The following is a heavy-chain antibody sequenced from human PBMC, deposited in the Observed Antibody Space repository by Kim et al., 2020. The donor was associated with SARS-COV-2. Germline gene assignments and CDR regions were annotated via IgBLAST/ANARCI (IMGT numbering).Heavy chain of an antibody. J-gene: IGHJ4*02. D-gene: IGHD7-27*01. V-gene: IGHV3-23*01. CDR1: GITFINYA. CDR3: AKDPGINGASY. CDR2: ISGSGGNT. Sequence: GGSLRLSCAASGITFINYAMSWVRQAPGKGLEWVSGISGSGGNTYSADSVKGRFTISRDNSKNTLYLQMNSLRADDTALYYCAKDPGINGASYWGQGTPVTVSS.